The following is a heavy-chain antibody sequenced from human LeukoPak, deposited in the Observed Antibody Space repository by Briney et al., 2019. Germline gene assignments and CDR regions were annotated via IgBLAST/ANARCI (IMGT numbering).Heavy chain of an antibody. V-gene: IGHV3-30*04. J-gene: IGHJ5*02. CDR3: TKERGGGGRRINLMVGGYGP. CDR1: GFTFSGFA. Sequence: PGTSLRLSCAGSGFTFSGFAMHWVRQAPGKGLEWVAAISYHGRDKCYADAVSGRFTISRDNSKNTLHLEMNSLRTDDTAVYYCTKERGGGGRRINLMVGGYGPWGQGTQVTVSS. CDR2: ISYHGRDK. D-gene: IGHD3-22*01.